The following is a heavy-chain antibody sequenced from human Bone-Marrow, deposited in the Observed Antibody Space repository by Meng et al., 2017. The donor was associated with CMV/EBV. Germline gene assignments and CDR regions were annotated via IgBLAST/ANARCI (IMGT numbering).Heavy chain of an antibody. CDR3: ARDVGMATQRIDY. V-gene: IGHV3-33*01. Sequence: AASGFTFSSYGMHWVRQAPGKGLEWVAVIWYDGSNKYYADSVKGRFTISRDNSKNTLYLQMNSLRAEDTAVYYCARDVGMATQRIDYWGQGTLVTVSS. J-gene: IGHJ4*02. CDR2: IWYDGSNK. D-gene: IGHD5-24*01. CDR1: GFTFSSYG.